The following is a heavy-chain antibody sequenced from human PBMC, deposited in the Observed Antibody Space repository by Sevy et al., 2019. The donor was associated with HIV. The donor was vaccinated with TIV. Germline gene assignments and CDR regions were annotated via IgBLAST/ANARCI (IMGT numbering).Heavy chain of an antibody. CDR2: ISGSGGST. V-gene: IGHV3-23*01. D-gene: IGHD6-19*01. CDR3: AKDLSSGWYRAEYFQH. J-gene: IGHJ1*01. Sequence: GSLRLSCAASGFTFSSYAMSWVRQAPGKGLEWVSAISGSGGSTYYADSVKGRFTISRDNSKNTLYLQMNSLRAEDTAVYYCAKDLSSGWYRAEYFQHWGQGTLVTVSS. CDR1: GFTFSSYA.